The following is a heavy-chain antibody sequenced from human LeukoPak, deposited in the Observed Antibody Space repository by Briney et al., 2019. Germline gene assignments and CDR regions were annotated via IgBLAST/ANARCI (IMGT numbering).Heavy chain of an antibody. CDR3: ARVTARDAFDI. J-gene: IGHJ3*02. V-gene: IGHV3-7*03. Sequence: RGSLRLSCAASGFTFSSYWMSWVRQAPGKGLEWVANIKQDGSEKYYVDSVKGRFTISRDNAKNSLYLQMNSLRAEDTAVYYCARVTARDAFDIWGQGTMVTVSS. CDR2: IKQDGSEK. D-gene: IGHD5-18*01. CDR1: GFTFSSYW.